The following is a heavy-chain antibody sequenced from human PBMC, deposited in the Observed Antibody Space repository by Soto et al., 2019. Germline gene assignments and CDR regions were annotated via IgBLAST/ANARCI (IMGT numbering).Heavy chain of an antibody. J-gene: IGHJ4*02. CDR2: INPILSMS. Sequence: QVQLVQSGAEVKKPGSSVRVSCKASGDTFTFYSINWVRQAPGLGLEWMGRINPILSMSNYAQRFQGRVTMPAEKPTSTAYMELSSLRSEDTAMYYCASSYGSGYRAFDYWGQGALVTVSS. V-gene: IGHV1-69*02. D-gene: IGHD3-10*01. CDR3: ASSYGSGYRAFDY. CDR1: GDTFTFYS.